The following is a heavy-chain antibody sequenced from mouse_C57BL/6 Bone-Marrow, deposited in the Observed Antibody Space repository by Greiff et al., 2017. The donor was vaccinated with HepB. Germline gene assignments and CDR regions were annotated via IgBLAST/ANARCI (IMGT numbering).Heavy chain of an antibody. D-gene: IGHD1-1*01. CDR3: SYYYGSNYHYYAMDY. CDR1: GFTFSNYW. CDR2: IRLKSDNYAT. V-gene: IGHV6-3*01. Sequence: EVKLMESGGGLVQPGGSMKLSCVASGFTFSNYWMNWVRQSPEKGLEWVAQIRLKSDNYATHYAESVKGRFTISRDDSKSSVYLQMNNLRAEDTGVYYCSYYYGSNYHYYAMDYWGQGTSVTVSS. J-gene: IGHJ4*01.